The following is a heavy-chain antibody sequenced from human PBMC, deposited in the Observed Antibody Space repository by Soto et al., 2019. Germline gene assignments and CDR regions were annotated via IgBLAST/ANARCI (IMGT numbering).Heavy chain of an antibody. J-gene: IGHJ3*02. CDR2: IWYDGSNK. V-gene: IGHV3-33*01. CDR1: GFTFSSYG. CDR3: AREPSFGFGELLPPDAFDI. D-gene: IGHD3-10*01. Sequence: GGSLRLSCAASGFTFSSYGMHWVRQAPGKGLEWVAVIWYDGSNKYYADSVKGRFTISRDNSKNTLYLQMNSLRAEDTAVYYCAREPSFGFGELLPPDAFDIWGQGTMVTVSS.